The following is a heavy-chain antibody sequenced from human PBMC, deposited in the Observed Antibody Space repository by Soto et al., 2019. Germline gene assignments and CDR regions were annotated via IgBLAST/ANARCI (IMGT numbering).Heavy chain of an antibody. CDR2: IIPIFGTA. Sequence: SVKVSCKASGGTFSSYAISWVRQAPGQGLERMGGIIPIFGTANYVQKFQGRVTITADKSTSTAYMELSSLRSEDTAVYYCARDRGSGHYFDAFDIWGQGTMVTVSS. J-gene: IGHJ3*02. D-gene: IGHD3-22*01. V-gene: IGHV1-69*06. CDR1: GGTFSSYA. CDR3: ARDRGSGHYFDAFDI.